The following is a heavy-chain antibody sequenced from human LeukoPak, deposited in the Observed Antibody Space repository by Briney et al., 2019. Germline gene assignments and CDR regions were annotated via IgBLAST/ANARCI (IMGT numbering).Heavy chain of an antibody. CDR3: ARGRPVLLWFGELSHGLDP. V-gene: IGHV4-34*01. CDR1: GFTFSSYA. J-gene: IGHJ5*02. D-gene: IGHD3-10*01. Sequence: GSLRLSCAASGFTFSSYAMSWIRQPPGKGLEWIGEINHSGSTNYNPSLKSRVTISVDTSKNQFSLKLSSVTAADTAVYYCARGRPVLLWFGELSHGLDPWGQGTLVTVSS. CDR2: INHSGST.